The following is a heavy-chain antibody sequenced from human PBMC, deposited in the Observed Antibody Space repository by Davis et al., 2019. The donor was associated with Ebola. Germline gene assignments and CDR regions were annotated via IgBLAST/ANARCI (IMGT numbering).Heavy chain of an antibody. V-gene: IGHV3-30*18. CDR2: ISYDGSNK. D-gene: IGHD4-17*01. CDR1: GFTFSSYG. J-gene: IGHJ2*01. Sequence: PGGSLRLSCAASGFTFSSYGMHWVRQAPGKGLEWVAVISYDGSNKYYADSVKGRFTISRDNSKNTLYLQMNSLRAEDTAVYYCAKGKRGDYAGVLWYFDLWGRGTLVTVSS. CDR3: AKGKRGDYAGVLWYFDL.